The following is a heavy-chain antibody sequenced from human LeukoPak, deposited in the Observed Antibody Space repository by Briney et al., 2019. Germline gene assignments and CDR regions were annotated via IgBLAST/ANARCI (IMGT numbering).Heavy chain of an antibody. CDR3: ASSVAGKGDWFDP. D-gene: IGHD6-19*01. V-gene: IGHV1-69*05. CDR2: IIPIFGTA. CDR1: GGTFSSYA. Sequence: SVKVSCKASGGTFSSYAISWVRQAPGEGLEWMGRIIPIFGTANYAQKFQGRVTITTDESTSTAYMELSSLRSEDTAVYYCASSVAGKGDWFDPWGQGTLVTVSS. J-gene: IGHJ5*02.